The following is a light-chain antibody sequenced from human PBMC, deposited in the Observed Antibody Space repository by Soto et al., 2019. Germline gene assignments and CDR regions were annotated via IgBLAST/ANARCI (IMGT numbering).Light chain of an antibody. Sequence: DIQMTQSPSPLSASVGDRVTITCRASQGISNYLAWYQQISGKVPKLLISAASTLQSGVPSRFSGSGSGTDFTLTISSLQPEDVATYYCQKYTNVPAFGGGTQVEIK. J-gene: IGKJ4*01. CDR3: QKYTNVPA. CDR2: AAS. CDR1: QGISNY. V-gene: IGKV1-27*01.